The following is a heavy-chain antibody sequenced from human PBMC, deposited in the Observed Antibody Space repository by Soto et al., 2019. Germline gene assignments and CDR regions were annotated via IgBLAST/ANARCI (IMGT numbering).Heavy chain of an antibody. CDR3: ATLTGTTFWFDP. CDR1: GFTFDDYA. CDR2: ISWNSGSI. Sequence: GGSLRLSCAASGFTFDDYAMHWVRQAPGKGLEWVSGISWNSGSIGYADSVKGRFTISRDNAKNSLYLQMNSLRAEDTALYYCATLTGTTFWFDPWGQGTLVTVSS. J-gene: IGHJ5*02. V-gene: IGHV3-9*01. D-gene: IGHD1-7*01.